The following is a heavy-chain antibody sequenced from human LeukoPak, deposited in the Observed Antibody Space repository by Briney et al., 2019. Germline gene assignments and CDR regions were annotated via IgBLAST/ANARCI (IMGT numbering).Heavy chain of an antibody. CDR2: IYYSGST. CDR3: ARHVYGTYHDY. J-gene: IGHJ4*02. D-gene: IGHD2-2*01. CDR1: GGSISSYY. Sequence: SETLSLTCTVSGGSISSYYWSWIRQPPGKGLEWIGYIYYSGSTNYNPSLKSRVTISVDTSKNQFSLKLSSVTAPDTAVYYCARHVYGTYHDYWGQGTLVTVSS. V-gene: IGHV4-59*01.